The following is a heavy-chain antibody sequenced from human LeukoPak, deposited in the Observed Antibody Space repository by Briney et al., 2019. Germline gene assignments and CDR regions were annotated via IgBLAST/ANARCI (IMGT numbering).Heavy chain of an antibody. CDR3: AKDGGYSSGFYFDY. V-gene: IGHV3-30*02. D-gene: IGHD6-19*01. Sequence: DSVKGRFTISRDNSKNTLYLQMNSLRAEDTAVYYCAKDGGYSSGFYFDYWGQGTLVTVSS. J-gene: IGHJ4*02.